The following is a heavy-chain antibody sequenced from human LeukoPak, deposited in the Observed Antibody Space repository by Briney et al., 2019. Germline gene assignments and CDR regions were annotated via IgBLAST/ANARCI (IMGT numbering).Heavy chain of an antibody. J-gene: IGHJ6*02. V-gene: IGHV1-46*01. D-gene: IGHD3-9*01. Sequence: ASVKVSCKASGYTFTSYYMHWVRQAPGQGLEWMGIINPSGGSTSYAQKFQGRVTITADESTSTAYMELSSLRSEDTAVYYCARTYFDWYYYYGMDVWGQGTTVTVSS. CDR2: INPSGGST. CDR3: ARTYFDWYYYYGMDV. CDR1: GYTFTSYY.